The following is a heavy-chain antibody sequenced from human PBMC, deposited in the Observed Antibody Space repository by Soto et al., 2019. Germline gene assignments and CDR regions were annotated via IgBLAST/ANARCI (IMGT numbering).Heavy chain of an antibody. CDR1: GGTFSSYA. Sequence: SVKVSCNASGGTFSSYAISWVRQAPGQGLEWMGGIIPIFGTANYAQKFQGRVTITADESTSTAYMELSSLRSEDTAVYYCARGRITIFGVVITYYYGMDVWGQGTTVTVSS. CDR3: ARGRITIFGVVITYYYGMDV. V-gene: IGHV1-69*13. J-gene: IGHJ6*02. CDR2: IIPIFGTA. D-gene: IGHD3-3*01.